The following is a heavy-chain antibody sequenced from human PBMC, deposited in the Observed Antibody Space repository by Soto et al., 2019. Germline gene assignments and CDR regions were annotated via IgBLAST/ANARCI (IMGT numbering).Heavy chain of an antibody. CDR1: GFTFSSYG. CDR2: ISYDGSNK. J-gene: IGHJ6*02. V-gene: IGHV3-30*18. D-gene: IGHD6-6*01. CDR3: AKKIIAARPVAWYYYGMDV. Sequence: PGGSLRLSCAASGFTFSSYGMHWVRQAPGKGLVWVAVISYDGSNKYYADSVKGRFTISRDNSKNTLYLQMNSLRAEDTAVYYFAKKIIAARPVAWYYYGMDVWGQGTTVTVSS.